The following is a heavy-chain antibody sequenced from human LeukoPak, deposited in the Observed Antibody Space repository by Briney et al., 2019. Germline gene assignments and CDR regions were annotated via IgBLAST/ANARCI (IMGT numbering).Heavy chain of an antibody. CDR2: ISYDGSNK. D-gene: IGHD3-22*01. CDR1: GFTFSSYA. Sequence: GGSLRLSCAASGFTFSSYAMHWVRQAPGKGLEGVAVISYDGSNKYYADSVKGRFTISRDNSKNTLYLQMNSLRAEDTAVYYCARDAYDSSGYYFDYWGQGTLVTVSS. V-gene: IGHV3-30*04. J-gene: IGHJ4*02. CDR3: ARDAYDSSGYYFDY.